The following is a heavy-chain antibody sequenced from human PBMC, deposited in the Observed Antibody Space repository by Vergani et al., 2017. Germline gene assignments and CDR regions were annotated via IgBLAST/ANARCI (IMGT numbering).Heavy chain of an antibody. CDR2: IKNDGGKS. CDR3: ANSHLQWLIRGDGFDY. V-gene: IGHV3-23*01. D-gene: IGHD6-19*01. Sequence: DVQLLQSGGDLVQPGGSLKLSCVASGFTFSTHAMSWVRQTPGKGLEWVSTIKNDGGKSHYADFVKGRFAISRDNSRNTLYLQMNILRAEDTAVYYCANSHLQWLIRGDGFDYWGQGTLVTVSS. J-gene: IGHJ4*02. CDR1: GFTFSTHA.